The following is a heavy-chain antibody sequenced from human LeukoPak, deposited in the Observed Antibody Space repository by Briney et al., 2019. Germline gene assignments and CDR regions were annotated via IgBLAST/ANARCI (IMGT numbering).Heavy chain of an antibody. V-gene: IGHV3-48*02. D-gene: IGHD2-2*01. J-gene: IGHJ6*03. CDR1: GFSFSNYN. CDR2: IGSSSSTI. Sequence: PGGSLRLSCAASGFSFSNYNMNWVRQAPGKGLEWLSYIGSSSSTIYYADSVRGRFTISRDNAKNALYLQMNSPRDEDTAVYFCARDQEYCSSTSCSYYYMDVWGKGTTVTVSS. CDR3: ARDQEYCSSTSCSYYYMDV.